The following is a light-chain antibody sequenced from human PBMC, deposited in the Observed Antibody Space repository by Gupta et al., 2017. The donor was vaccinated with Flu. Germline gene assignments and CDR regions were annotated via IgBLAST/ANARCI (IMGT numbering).Light chain of an antibody. V-gene: IGLV2-8*01. CDR1: SSDVGGYNY. CDR3: SAYAGNLGV. CDR2: GVT. Sequence: QSALTQPPSASGSPGQSVTISCTGTSSDVGGYNYVSWYQQYPSKTPQLMIYGVTKAALGGPGRFFGSKSGNKASLTVSGLQAEDEADYYCSAYAGNLGVCGGGTEL. J-gene: IGLJ3*02.